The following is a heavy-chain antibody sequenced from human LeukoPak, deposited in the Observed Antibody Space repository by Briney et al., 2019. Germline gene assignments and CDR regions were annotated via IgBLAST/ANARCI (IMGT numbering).Heavy chain of an antibody. Sequence: SETLSLTCAVYGGSFSGYYWSWIRQPPGKGLEWIGEINHRGSTNYNPSLKRRVTISVDTYKNQFSLKLSSVTAADTAVYYCARGGPPRYDFWSGYYREGYYYYYMDVWGKGTTVTVSS. D-gene: IGHD3-3*01. V-gene: IGHV4-34*01. CDR1: GGSFSGYY. CDR2: INHRGST. J-gene: IGHJ6*03. CDR3: ARGGPPRYDFWSGYYREGYYYYYMDV.